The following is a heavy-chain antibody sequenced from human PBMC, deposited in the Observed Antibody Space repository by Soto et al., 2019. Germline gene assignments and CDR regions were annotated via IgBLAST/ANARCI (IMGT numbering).Heavy chain of an antibody. J-gene: IGHJ5*02. CDR3: TRQVLRFLEWLSADNWFDP. D-gene: IGHD3-3*01. V-gene: IGHV3-73*01. Sequence: GGSLRLSCAASGFTFSGSAMHWVRQASGKGLEWVGRIRSKANSYATAYAASVKGRFTISRDDSKNTAYLQMNSLKTEDTAVYYCTRQVLRFLEWLSADNWFDPWGQGTLVTVSS. CDR1: GFTFSGSA. CDR2: IRSKANSYAT.